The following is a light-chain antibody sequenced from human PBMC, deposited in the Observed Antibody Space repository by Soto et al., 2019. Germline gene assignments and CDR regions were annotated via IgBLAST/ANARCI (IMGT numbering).Light chain of an antibody. V-gene: IGKV1-5*03. CDR3: QHYDSYWT. J-gene: IGKJ1*01. CDR2: KAS. CDR1: QSISSW. Sequence: DIQMTQSPSTLSASVGDRVTITCRASQSISSWLAWYQQKPGKAPKLLIYKASSLESGVPSRFSGSGSGTEFTLTITSLQPDDFATYYCQHYDSYWTLGQGTKVEIK.